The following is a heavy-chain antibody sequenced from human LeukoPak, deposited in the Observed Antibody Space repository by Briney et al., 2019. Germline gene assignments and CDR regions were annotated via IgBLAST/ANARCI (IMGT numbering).Heavy chain of an antibody. V-gene: IGHV1-46*01. CDR3: ARDTVLYYYDSSGYYRFDY. J-gene: IGHJ4*02. D-gene: IGHD3-22*01. CDR1: GYTFTSYY. Sequence: ASVKVSCKASGYTFTSYYMHWVRQAPGQGLEWMGIINPSGGSTSYAQKFQGRVIMTTDTSTSTAYMELRSPRSDDTAVYYCARDTVLYYYDSSGYYRFDYWGQGTLVTVSS. CDR2: INPSGGST.